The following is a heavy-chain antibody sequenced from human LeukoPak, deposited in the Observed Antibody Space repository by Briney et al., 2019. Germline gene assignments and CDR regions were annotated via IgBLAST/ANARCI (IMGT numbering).Heavy chain of an antibody. D-gene: IGHD5-18*01. J-gene: IGHJ4*02. CDR2: IKQDGSEK. CDR1: EFSFITYW. V-gene: IGHV3-7*01. CDR3: ARADTAMAAFDY. Sequence: GGSLRLSCLGFEFSFITYWMSWVRQAPGKGLDWVANIKQDGSEKYYVDSVKGRFTISRDNAKNSLYLQMNSLRAEDTAVYYCARADTAMAAFDYWGQGTLVTVSS.